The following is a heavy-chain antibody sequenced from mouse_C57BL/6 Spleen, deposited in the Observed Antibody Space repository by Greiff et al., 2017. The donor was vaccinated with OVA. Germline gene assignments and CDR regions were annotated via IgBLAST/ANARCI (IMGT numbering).Heavy chain of an antibody. CDR3: ARSDYYGSSYAFAY. CDR1: GYAFSSYW. J-gene: IGHJ3*01. Sequence: QVQLQQSGPELVKPGASVKISCKASGYAFSSYWMNWVKQRPGKGLEWIGRIYPGDGDTNYNGKFKGKATLTVDKSSSTAYMQLSSLTSEDSAVYFCARSDYYGSSYAFAYWGQGTLVTVSA. V-gene: IGHV1-82*01. D-gene: IGHD1-1*01. CDR2: IYPGDGDT.